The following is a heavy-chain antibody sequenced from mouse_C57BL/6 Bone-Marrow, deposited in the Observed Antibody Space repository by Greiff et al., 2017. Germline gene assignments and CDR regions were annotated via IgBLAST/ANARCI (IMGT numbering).Heavy chain of an antibody. J-gene: IGHJ4*01. V-gene: IGHV1-82*01. Sequence: VQLQQSGPELVKPGASVKISCKASGYAFSSSWMNWVKQRPGKGLEWIGRIYPGDGDTNYNGKFKGKATLTADKSSSTAYMQLSSLTSEDSAVYFCARSPYYGMDDWGQGTSVTVSS. CDR1: GYAFSSSW. CDR2: IYPGDGDT. CDR3: ARSPYYGMDD. D-gene: IGHD1-1*01.